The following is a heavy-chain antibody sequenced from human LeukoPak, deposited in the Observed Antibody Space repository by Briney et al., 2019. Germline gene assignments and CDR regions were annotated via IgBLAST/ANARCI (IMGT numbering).Heavy chain of an antibody. J-gene: IGHJ4*02. V-gene: IGHV4-31*03. Sequence: SETLSITCSVSGGSINSEGYYWSWIRQHPGKGLEYIGYIYRSGNTYYNPSLKSRLTISVDTSKNQFSLQLISVTAADTAVYYCARNYDDSLDFWGQGTLVTVSS. D-gene: IGHD1-7*01. CDR1: GGSINSEGYY. CDR2: IYRSGNT. CDR3: ARNYDDSLDF.